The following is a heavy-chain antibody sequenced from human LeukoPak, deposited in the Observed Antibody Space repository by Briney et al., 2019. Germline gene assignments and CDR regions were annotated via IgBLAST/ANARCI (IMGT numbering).Heavy chain of an antibody. V-gene: IGHV4-30-4*01. J-gene: IGHJ5*02. CDR1: GGSFSGYY. CDR3: ARGTPFGTFYP. CDR2: IYYSGST. D-gene: IGHD3-16*01. Sequence: SETLSLTCAVYGGSFSGYYWSWIRQPPGKGLEWIGYIYYSGSTYYNPSLKSRVTISVDTSKNQFSLKLSSVTAADTAVYYCARGTPFGTFYPWGQGTLVTVSS.